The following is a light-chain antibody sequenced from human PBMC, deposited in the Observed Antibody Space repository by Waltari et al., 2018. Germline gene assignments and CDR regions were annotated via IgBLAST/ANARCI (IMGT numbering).Light chain of an antibody. CDR1: RSDVGAYNY. CDR3: SSYTSSNTLVV. Sequence: QSALTQPASVSGSPGQSITISCTGTRSDVGAYNYVSWYQQHPGQAPKVMSYDVNSRPSGFSNRFSGSKSGNTASLTISGLQAEDEADYYCSSYTSSNTLVVFGGGTKLTVL. CDR2: DVN. V-gene: IGLV2-14*01. J-gene: IGLJ2*01.